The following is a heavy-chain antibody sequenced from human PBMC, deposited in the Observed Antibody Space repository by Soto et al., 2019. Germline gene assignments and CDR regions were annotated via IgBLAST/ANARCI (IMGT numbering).Heavy chain of an antibody. J-gene: IGHJ6*02. CDR2: ISGSGGST. V-gene: IGHV3-23*01. Sequence: PGGSLRLSCAAFGFIFSSYAMSWVRQAPGKGLEWVSAISGSGGSTYYADSVKGRFTISRDNSKNTLYLQMNSLRAEDTAVYYCATFPPVQLNYYYYYGMDVWGQGTTVTVSS. D-gene: IGHD1-1*01. CDR3: ATFPPVQLNYYYYYGMDV. CDR1: GFIFSSYA.